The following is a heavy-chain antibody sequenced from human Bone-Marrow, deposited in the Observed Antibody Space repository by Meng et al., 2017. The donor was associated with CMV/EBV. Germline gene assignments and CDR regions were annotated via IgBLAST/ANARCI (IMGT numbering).Heavy chain of an antibody. CDR3: ARQRGDSPYYYGMDV. J-gene: IGHJ6*01. D-gene: IGHD4-17*01. CDR2: IIPSGGST. Sequence: ASVKVSCKASGYTFSNYYIHWVRQAPGQGLEWMGIIIPSGGSTNYARKFQGRVTMTRDTSTSTVYLELNSLTSDDTAVYYCARQRGDSPYYYGMDVWGQGTTVTVSS. V-gene: IGHV1-46*01. CDR1: GYTFSNYY.